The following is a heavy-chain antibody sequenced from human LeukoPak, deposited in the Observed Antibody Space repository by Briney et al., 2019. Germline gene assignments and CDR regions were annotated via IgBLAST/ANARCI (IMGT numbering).Heavy chain of an antibody. D-gene: IGHD6-19*01. J-gene: IGHJ4*02. CDR2: IIPIFGAA. Sequence: SVKVSCKASGGTFSSYAISWVRQAPGQGLEWMGGIIPIFGAANYAQKFRGRVTITADKSTRTAYMELSSLRSEDTAVYYCARERTYSSAWSPLDYFDYWGQGTLVTVSS. V-gene: IGHV1-69*06. CDR3: ARERTYSSAWSPLDYFDY. CDR1: GGTFSSYA.